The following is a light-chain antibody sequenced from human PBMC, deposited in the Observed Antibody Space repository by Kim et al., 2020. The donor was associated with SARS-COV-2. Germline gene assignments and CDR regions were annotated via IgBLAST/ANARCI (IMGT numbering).Light chain of an antibody. CDR2: KAS. CDR3: HRYNEYPYT. J-gene: IGKJ2*01. V-gene: IGKV1-5*03. CDR1: QTIGNW. Sequence: DIQMTQSPSTLSASVGDRVTISCRASQTIGNWLAWYQQKPGKAPKLLIYKASVLQSGIPSRFTGSVSGTEFTLTISSLHPDDFATYYCHRYNEYPYTFGQGTKLEI.